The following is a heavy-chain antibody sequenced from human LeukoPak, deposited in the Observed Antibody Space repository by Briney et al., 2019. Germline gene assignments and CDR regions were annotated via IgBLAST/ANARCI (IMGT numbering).Heavy chain of an antibody. D-gene: IGHD3-9*01. Sequence: EASVTVSCTASGGTFSSYAISWVRQAPGQGLAWMGRIIPILGIANYAQKFQGRVTITADKSTSTAYMELSSLRSEDTAVYYCAREYHDILTGYFPLDYWGQGTLVTVSS. CDR2: IIPILGIA. J-gene: IGHJ4*02. V-gene: IGHV1-69*04. CDR1: GGTFSSYA. CDR3: AREYHDILTGYFPLDY.